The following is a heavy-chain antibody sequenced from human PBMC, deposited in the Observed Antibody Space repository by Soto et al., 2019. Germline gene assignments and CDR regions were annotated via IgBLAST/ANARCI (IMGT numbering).Heavy chain of an antibody. D-gene: IGHD3-22*01. V-gene: IGHV4-34*01. Sequence: QVQLQQWGAGLLKPSETLSLTCAVYGESISNYHWTWIRQPPGKGLEWIGESNHGGSTHYNPSLKSRVTISVDTSNTQLALKLTSVTAADTAVYYCVYSGYSFDYWGQETLVTVSS. CDR2: SNHGGST. CDR3: VYSGYSFDY. CDR1: GESISNYH. J-gene: IGHJ4*02.